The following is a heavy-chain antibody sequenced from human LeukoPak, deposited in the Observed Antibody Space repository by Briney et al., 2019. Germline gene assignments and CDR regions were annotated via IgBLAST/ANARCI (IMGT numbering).Heavy chain of an antibody. J-gene: IGHJ4*02. CDR2: ILPDVSPT. D-gene: IGHD5-24*01. CDR3: ARPVEMATSHFDY. CDR1: GYIFVNYW. Sequence: GESLKISCQGSGYIFVNYWIAWVGQMPGKGLEWMGTILPDVSPTTYNPSLQGQVTISDDKSIATAYLQWSSLKASDTAMYYCARPVEMATSHFDYWGQGPLVTVSS. V-gene: IGHV5-51*01.